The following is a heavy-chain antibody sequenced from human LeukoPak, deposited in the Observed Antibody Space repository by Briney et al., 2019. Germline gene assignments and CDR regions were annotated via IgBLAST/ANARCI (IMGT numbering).Heavy chain of an antibody. CDR1: GGSISSYY. V-gene: IGHV4-4*07. Sequence: SETLTLTCTVSGGSISSYYWSWIRQPPGKGLEWIGRIYTSGSTNYNPSLKSRVTMSVDTSKNQFSLKLSSVAAADTAVYYCARNVGSSWSHFDPWGQGTLVTVSS. J-gene: IGHJ5*02. CDR2: IYTSGST. CDR3: ARNVGSSWSHFDP. D-gene: IGHD6-13*01.